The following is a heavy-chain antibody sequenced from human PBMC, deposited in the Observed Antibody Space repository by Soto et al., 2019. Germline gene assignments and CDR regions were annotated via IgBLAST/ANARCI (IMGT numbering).Heavy chain of an antibody. CDR2: MNPNSGNT. V-gene: IGHV1-8*01. J-gene: IGHJ6*03. D-gene: IGHD3-16*02. CDR1: GYTFTSYD. CDR3: ARGSEYYDYIWGSDRSPFTYYYYYMDV. Sequence: ASVKVSCKASGYTFTSYDINWVRQATGQGLEWMGWMNPNSGNTGYAQKFQGRVTMTRNTSISTAYMELSSLRSEDTAVYYCARGSEYYDYIWGSDRSPFTYYYYYMDVWGKGTTVTVSS.